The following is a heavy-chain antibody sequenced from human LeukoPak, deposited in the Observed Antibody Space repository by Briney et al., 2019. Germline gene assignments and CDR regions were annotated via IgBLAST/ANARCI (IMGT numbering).Heavy chain of an antibody. CDR3: VRASYTGFDLHFDQ. CDR2: ISSNGKFI. CDR1: GFAFSGRE. Sequence: GGSLRLSCSASGFAFSGREMAWVRQAPGKGLEWVSYISSNGKFILHADSVKGRITISRDNAKKSLYLQLGGLRVEDSAFYYCVRASYTGFDLHFDQWGQGTLVTVSS. V-gene: IGHV3-48*03. J-gene: IGHJ4*02. D-gene: IGHD5-12*01.